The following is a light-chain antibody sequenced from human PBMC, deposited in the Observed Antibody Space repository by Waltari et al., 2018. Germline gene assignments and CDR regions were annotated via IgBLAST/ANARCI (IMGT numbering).Light chain of an antibody. CDR2: STN. CDR3: VLYVGGGTWV. Sequence: QTVVTQEPSFSVSPGGTVTLTCGLSSGLVSYNYYPIWYQQTPGQAPRTLIYSTNTRSSGVSDRFSGSILGNKAALTITGAQANDESDYYCVLYVGGGTWVFGGGTKLTVL. CDR1: SGLVSYNYY. J-gene: IGLJ3*02. V-gene: IGLV8-61*01.